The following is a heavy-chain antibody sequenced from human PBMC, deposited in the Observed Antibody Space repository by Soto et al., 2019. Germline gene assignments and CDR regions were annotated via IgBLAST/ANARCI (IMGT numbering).Heavy chain of an antibody. CDR1: GLSFSSAW. J-gene: IGHJ4*02. V-gene: IGHV3-15*01. CDR3: TTGPFDY. CDR2: IKSKSDGGTT. Sequence: RESLRLSCAASGLSFSSAWMCWVRQTPEKVLEWVGRIKSKSDGGTTDYAAPVKGRFTISTDDSKNTLYLQMNSLKTEDTAVYYCTTGPFDYWGQGTLVTVSS.